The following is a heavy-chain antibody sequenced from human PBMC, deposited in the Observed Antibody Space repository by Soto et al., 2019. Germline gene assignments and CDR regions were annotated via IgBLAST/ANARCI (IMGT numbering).Heavy chain of an antibody. CDR2: IIPIFGTA. J-gene: IGHJ6*02. D-gene: IGHD1-7*01. Sequence: SVKVPCKASGGTFSSYAISWVRQAPGQGLEWMGGIIPIFGTANYAQKFQGRVTITADESTSTAYMELSSLRSEDTAVYYCAREMYNWNYGRGYYYYYGMDVWGQGTTVTVSS. CDR3: AREMYNWNYGRGYYYYYGMDV. CDR1: GGTFSSYA. V-gene: IGHV1-69*13.